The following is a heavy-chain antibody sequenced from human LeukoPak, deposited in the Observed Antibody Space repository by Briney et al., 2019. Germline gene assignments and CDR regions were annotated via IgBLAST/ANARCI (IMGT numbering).Heavy chain of an antibody. J-gene: IGHJ5*02. CDR3: AREERGDYDFWSGYHKNWFDP. CDR2: IYYSGST. CDR1: GGSISSYY. D-gene: IGHD3-3*01. V-gene: IGHV4-59*01. Sequence: SETLSLTCTVSGGSISSYYWSWIRQPPGKGLEWIGYIYYSGSTNYNPSLKSRVTISVDTSKNQFSLKLSSVTAADTAVYYCAREERGDYDFWSGYHKNWFDPWGQGTLVTVSS.